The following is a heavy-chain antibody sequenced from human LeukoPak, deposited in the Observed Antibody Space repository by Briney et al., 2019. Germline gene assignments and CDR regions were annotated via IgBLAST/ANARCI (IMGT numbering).Heavy chain of an antibody. Sequence: GGSLRLSCAASGFTFSNYWMHWVRQAPGKGLEWVSRINERATIISYADSVKGRFTISRENARNTLYLQMNSLIAEDTAVYYCVRDLILVWTPGDDFDHWGQGTLVTVSS. J-gene: IGHJ4*02. CDR3: VRDLILVWTPGDDFDH. V-gene: IGHV3-74*01. CDR1: GFTFSNYW. D-gene: IGHD3-16*01. CDR2: INERATII.